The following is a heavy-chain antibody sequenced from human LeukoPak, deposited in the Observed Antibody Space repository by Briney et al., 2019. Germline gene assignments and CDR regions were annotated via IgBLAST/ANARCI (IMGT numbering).Heavy chain of an antibody. CDR3: AKDGSNHYDFWSGYYPDY. J-gene: IGHJ4*02. D-gene: IGHD3-3*01. CDR2: ISFDGRNK. Sequence: GRSLRLSCAASGFIFSSHAMHWVRQAPGKGLEWVAVISFDGRNKYYADSLQGRFNISRDNSKNTLYLQMNSLRAEDTAVYYCAKDGSNHYDFWSGYYPDYWGQGTLVTVSS. CDR1: GFIFSSHA. V-gene: IGHV3-30*04.